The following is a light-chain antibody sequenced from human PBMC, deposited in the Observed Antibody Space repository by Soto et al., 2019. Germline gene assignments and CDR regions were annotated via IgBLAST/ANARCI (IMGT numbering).Light chain of an antibody. Sequence: DIQMTQSPSTLSASVGDRVTITCRASQSISSCLAWYQQKPGKAPKLLIYKASSLESGVPSRFIGSGSGTDFTLTISSLQPDDFATYYCQKYNSYSWTFGQGTQVEIK. CDR3: QKYNSYSWT. V-gene: IGKV1-5*03. J-gene: IGKJ1*01. CDR2: KAS. CDR1: QSISSC.